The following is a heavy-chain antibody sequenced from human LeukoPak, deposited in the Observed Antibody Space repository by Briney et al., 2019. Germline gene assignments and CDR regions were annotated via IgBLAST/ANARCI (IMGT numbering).Heavy chain of an antibody. V-gene: IGHV3-9*01. J-gene: IGHJ4*02. CDR3: AKVNYYDSRGYSHFDY. CDR1: GFTFDDYA. CDR2: ISWNSGSI. D-gene: IGHD3-22*01. Sequence: GRSLRLSCAASGFTFDDYAMHWVRQAPGKGLEWVSGISWNSGSIGYADSVKGRSTISRDNAKNSLYLQMNSLRAEDTALYYCAKVNYYDSRGYSHFDYWGQGTLVTVSS.